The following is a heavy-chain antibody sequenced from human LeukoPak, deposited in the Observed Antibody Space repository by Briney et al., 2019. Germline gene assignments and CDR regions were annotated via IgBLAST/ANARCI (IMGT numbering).Heavy chain of an antibody. CDR1: GFTFSSYG. Sequence: GGSLRLSCAASGFTFSSYGMHWVRQAPGKGLEWVAVISYDGSNKYYADSVKGRFTISRDNSKNTLYLQMNSLRAEDTAVYYCARAGIAVAQNTIDYWGQGTLVTVSS. J-gene: IGHJ4*02. D-gene: IGHD6-19*01. V-gene: IGHV3-30*03. CDR3: ARAGIAVAQNTIDY. CDR2: ISYDGSNK.